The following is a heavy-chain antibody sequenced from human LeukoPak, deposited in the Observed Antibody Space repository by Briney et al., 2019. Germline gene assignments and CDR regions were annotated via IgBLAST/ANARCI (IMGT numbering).Heavy chain of an antibody. D-gene: IGHD2-21*02. V-gene: IGHV3-30*02. CDR3: AKEKCGGDCYYYYYYYMDV. J-gene: IGHJ6*03. CDR2: IRYDGSNK. CDR1: GFTFSSYG. Sequence: PGGSLRLSCAASGFTFSSYGMHWVRQAPGKGLEWVAFIRYDGSNKYYADSVKGRFTISRDSSKNTLYLQMNSLRAEDTAVYYCAKEKCGGDCYYYYYYYMDVWGKGTTVTISS.